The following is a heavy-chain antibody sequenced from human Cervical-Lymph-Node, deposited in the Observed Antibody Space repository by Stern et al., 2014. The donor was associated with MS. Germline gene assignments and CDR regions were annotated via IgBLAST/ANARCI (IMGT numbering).Heavy chain of an antibody. D-gene: IGHD2-2*01. J-gene: IGHJ6*02. V-gene: IGHV3-7*01. CDR2: IKEDGSEQ. CDR1: GFTFSRNW. CDR3: ARRVLVAMGGYPKTLDV. Sequence: EVQLVESGGVLVQPGGSLKLSCAASGFTFSRNWMTWVRQAPGKGLEWGANIKEDGSEQFYVDSVKGRFTMSRDNAKNSLYLQMNSLRAEDTAVYYCARRVLVAMGGYPKTLDVCGRGTTVTVSS.